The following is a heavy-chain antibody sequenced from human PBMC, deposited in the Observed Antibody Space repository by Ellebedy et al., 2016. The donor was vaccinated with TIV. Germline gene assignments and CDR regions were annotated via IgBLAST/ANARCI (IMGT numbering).Heavy chain of an antibody. CDR1: GGSISSGTYY. Sequence: MPSETLSLTCTVSGGSISSGTYYWGWIRQPPGKGLEYIGSIYSGGSTDYNPSLKSRVTISIDTSKKQFSLKMNSVTAADTAVYFCARGLYSTFHIDNWGQGTVVIVSS. CDR3: ARGLYSTFHIDN. D-gene: IGHD2/OR15-2a*01. J-gene: IGHJ4*02. V-gene: IGHV4-39*07. CDR2: IYSGGST.